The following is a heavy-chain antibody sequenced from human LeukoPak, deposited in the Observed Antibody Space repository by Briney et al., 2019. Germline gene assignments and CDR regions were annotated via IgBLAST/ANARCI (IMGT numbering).Heavy chain of an antibody. V-gene: IGHV4-59*01. CDR1: GGSISSYY. CDR3: ARYRYYDFWSGYYSGDYYGMDV. J-gene: IGHJ6*02. CDR2: IYYSGST. D-gene: IGHD3-3*01. Sequence: SETLSLTCTVSGGSISSYYWSWIRQPPGKGLEWIGYIYYSGSTNYNPSLKSRVTISVDTSKNQFSLKLSSVTAADTAVYYCARYRYYDFWSGYYSGDYYGMDVWGQGTTVTVSS.